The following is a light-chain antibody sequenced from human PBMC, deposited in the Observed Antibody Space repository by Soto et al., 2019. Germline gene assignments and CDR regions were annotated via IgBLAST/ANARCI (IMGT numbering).Light chain of an antibody. CDR1: QSLVYSDGNTY. V-gene: IGKV2-30*01. J-gene: IGKJ1*01. Sequence: DVVMTQSPLSLPVTLGQPASISCRSSQSLVYSDGNTYLNWCQQSPGQSPRRLIYKVSNRDSGVPDRFSGSGSGTDFTLKISRVEPEDVGVYYLMQGTHWPRTFGQGTKVEIK. CDR2: KVS. CDR3: MQGTHWPRT.